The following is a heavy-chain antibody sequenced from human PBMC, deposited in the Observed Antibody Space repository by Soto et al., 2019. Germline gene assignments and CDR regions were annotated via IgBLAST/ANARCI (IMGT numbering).Heavy chain of an antibody. Sequence: PSETLSLTCTVSGGPISSGDYHWSWIRQPPGKGLEWIGYIYYSGSTFYNPSLKNRVTISLDTSKIQFSLKLSSVTAADTAVYHCVREGGDNWFDPWGQGTLVTVSS. CDR2: IYYSGST. V-gene: IGHV4-30-4*01. CDR3: VREGGDNWFDP. CDR1: GGPISSGDYH. D-gene: IGHD3-16*01. J-gene: IGHJ5*02.